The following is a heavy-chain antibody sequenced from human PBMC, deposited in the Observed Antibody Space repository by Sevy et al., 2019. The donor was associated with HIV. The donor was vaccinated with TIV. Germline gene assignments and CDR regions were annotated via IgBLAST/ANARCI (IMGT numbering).Heavy chain of an antibody. V-gene: IGHV1-8*01. Sequence: ASVKVSCKASGYTFTSYDINWVRQATGQGLEWMGWMNPNSGNTGYAQKFQGRVTMTRNTSISTAYMELSSLRSEDTAVYYCARGRGYSSSSTYYYMDVWGKGTTVTVSS. CDR2: MNPNSGNT. CDR1: GYTFTSYD. CDR3: ARGRGYSSSSTYYYMDV. J-gene: IGHJ6*03. D-gene: IGHD6-6*01.